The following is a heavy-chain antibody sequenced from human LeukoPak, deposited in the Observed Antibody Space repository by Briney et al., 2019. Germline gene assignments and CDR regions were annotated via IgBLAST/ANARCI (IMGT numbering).Heavy chain of an antibody. CDR2: IIPIFGTA. J-gene: IGHJ4*02. Sequence: SVKVSCKASGGTFSSYAISWVRQAPGQGLEWMGGIIPIFGTANYAQRFQGRVTITADESTSTAYMELSSLRSEDTAVYYCARSRDSSGYYLDYWGQGTLVTVSS. CDR1: GGTFSSYA. V-gene: IGHV1-69*01. D-gene: IGHD3-22*01. CDR3: ARSRDSSGYYLDY.